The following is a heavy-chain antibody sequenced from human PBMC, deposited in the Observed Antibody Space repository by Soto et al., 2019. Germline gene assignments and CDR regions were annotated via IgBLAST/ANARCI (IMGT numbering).Heavy chain of an antibody. Sequence: GGSLRLSCAASGFTFNNYYMTWVRQAPGKGLEWVANIRQDGSDKYYVGSVKGRFTISRDNAKKSLYLQMNSLRAEDTAVYYCAGERGGPTTSAFDIWGQGTMVTVSS. J-gene: IGHJ3*02. CDR3: AGERGGPTTSAFDI. V-gene: IGHV3-7*04. CDR2: IRQDGSDK. CDR1: GFTFNNYY. D-gene: IGHD1-26*01.